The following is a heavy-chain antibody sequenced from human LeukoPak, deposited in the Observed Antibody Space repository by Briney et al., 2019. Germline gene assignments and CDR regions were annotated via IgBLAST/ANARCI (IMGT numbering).Heavy chain of an antibody. V-gene: IGHV4-30-2*01. D-gene: IGHD3-22*01. CDR3: ARAGQYYYDSSGYYLLDAFDI. Sequence: SETLSLTCAVSGGSISSGGYSWSWIRQPPGKGLEWIGYIYHSGSTYYNPSLKSRVTISVDRSKNQFSLKLSSVTAADTAVYYCARAGQYYYDSSGYYLLDAFDIWGQGTTVTVSS. J-gene: IGHJ3*02. CDR2: IYHSGST. CDR1: GGSISSGGYS.